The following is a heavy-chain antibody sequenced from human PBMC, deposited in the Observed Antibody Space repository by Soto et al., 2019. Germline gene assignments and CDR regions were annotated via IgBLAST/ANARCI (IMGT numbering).Heavy chain of an antibody. Sequence: SVKVSCKASGFTFTSSAVQWVRQARGQRLEWIGWIVVGSGNTNYAQKFQERVTITRDMSTSTAYMELSSLRSEDTAVYYCAADSTTTRSHHYYYYGMDVWGQGTTVTVSS. V-gene: IGHV1-58*01. J-gene: IGHJ6*02. D-gene: IGHD5-12*01. CDR3: AADSTTTRSHHYYYYGMDV. CDR1: GFTFTSSA. CDR2: IVVGSGNT.